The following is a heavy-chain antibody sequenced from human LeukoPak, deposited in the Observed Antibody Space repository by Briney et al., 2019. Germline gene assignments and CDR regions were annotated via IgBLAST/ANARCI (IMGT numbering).Heavy chain of an antibody. Sequence: GGSLRLSCAASGFSFSSYWMHWARQVPGKGLVWVSRINSDGSTTIYADSVKGRFTISRDNAKNTLFLQMNSLRAEDTAVYYCARGRGSGSSDYWGQGTLVTVSS. CDR1: GFSFSSYW. CDR3: ARGRGSGSSDY. V-gene: IGHV3-74*01. J-gene: IGHJ4*02. D-gene: IGHD3-10*01. CDR2: INSDGSTT.